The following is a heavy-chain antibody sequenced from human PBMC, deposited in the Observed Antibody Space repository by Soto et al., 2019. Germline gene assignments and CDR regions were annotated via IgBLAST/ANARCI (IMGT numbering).Heavy chain of an antibody. CDR1: GYTFTSYY. CDR3: ARDFDFWSGYYTLNWFDP. V-gene: IGHV1-46*01. J-gene: IGHJ5*02. Sequence: ASVKVSCKASGYTFTSYYMHWVRQAPGQGLEWMGIINASNGNTSYAQKFQGRVTITRDTSASTAYMELSSLRSEDTAVYYCARDFDFWSGYYTLNWFDPWGQGTLVTVSS. CDR2: INASNGNT. D-gene: IGHD3-3*01.